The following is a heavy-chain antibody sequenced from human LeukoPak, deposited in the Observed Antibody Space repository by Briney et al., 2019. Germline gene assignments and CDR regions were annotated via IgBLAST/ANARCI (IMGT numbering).Heavy chain of an antibody. J-gene: IGHJ4*02. CDR1: GFTFSSYW. Sequence: PGGSLRLSCAASGFTFSSYWMHWVRQAPGKGLVWVSRINSDGSSTSYADSVKGRFTISRDNAKNTLYLQMNSLRAEDTAVYYCASLDWLESYDYWGQGTLVTVSS. D-gene: IGHD3/OR15-3a*01. CDR2: INSDGSST. CDR3: ASLDWLESYDY. V-gene: IGHV3-74*01.